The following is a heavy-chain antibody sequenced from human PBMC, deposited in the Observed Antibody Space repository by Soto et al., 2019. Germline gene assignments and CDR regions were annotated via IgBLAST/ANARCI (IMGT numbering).Heavy chain of an antibody. J-gene: IGHJ5*02. CDR3: ARGPYRNWFAP. D-gene: IGHD1-26*01. CDR2: INPNSGDT. Sequence: GALVKVSCKASGYTFTAYYIHWVRQAPGQGLEWMGWINPNSGDTTSARKFQGRVTMTRDTSITTVYMVLSRLRTDDTAVYYCARGPYRNWFAPWGQGTLVTVSS. V-gene: IGHV1-2*02. CDR1: GYTFTAYY.